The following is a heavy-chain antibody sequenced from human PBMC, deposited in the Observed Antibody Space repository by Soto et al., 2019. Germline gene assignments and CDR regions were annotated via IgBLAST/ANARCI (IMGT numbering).Heavy chain of an antibody. CDR1: GFTFSSYA. J-gene: IGHJ4*02. D-gene: IGHD1-26*01. CDR3: AKDDSSGSYSDS. CDR2: IGSGGET. Sequence: GGSLRLSCAASGFTFSSYAMTWVRRAPGKGLEWASTIGSGGETYYADSVRGQFTSSRDNSKNTLYLHINSLRVEDTAVYYCAKDDSSGSYSDSWGQGTLVTVSS. V-gene: IGHV3-23*01.